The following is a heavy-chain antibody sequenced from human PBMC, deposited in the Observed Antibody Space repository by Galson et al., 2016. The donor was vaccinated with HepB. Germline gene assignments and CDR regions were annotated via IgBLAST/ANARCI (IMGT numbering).Heavy chain of an antibody. V-gene: IGHV3-30*18. CDR2: DSMDGRRX. Sequence: SLRLXCAASGFAFSNYGMHWVRQAPGKGLEWVAADSMDGRRXFYADSVKGRFTISRGNSNSMLFLQMSSLRADDTAVYYCAKRHEYCPPVGCSVDYWGQGTLVFVSS. J-gene: IGHJ4*02. D-gene: IGHD2/OR15-2a*01. CDR3: AKRHEYCPPVGCSVDY. CDR1: GFAFSNYG.